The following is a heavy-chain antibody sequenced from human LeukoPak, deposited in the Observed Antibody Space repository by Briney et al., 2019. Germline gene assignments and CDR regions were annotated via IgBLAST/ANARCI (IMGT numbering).Heavy chain of an antibody. J-gene: IGHJ4*02. V-gene: IGHV1-8*01. Sequence: ASVKLSCKASGYIFTSCDINWVRHATGQGLEWRGWMNSNSGNTGYAQKFQGRVTMTRNTSISTACMELSSLRSEDTAVYYCARVGLRYCSITRCRDFDYWGQGTLVTVSS. CDR3: ARVGLRYCSITRCRDFDY. D-gene: IGHD2-2*01. CDR1: GYIFTSCD. CDR2: MNSNSGNT.